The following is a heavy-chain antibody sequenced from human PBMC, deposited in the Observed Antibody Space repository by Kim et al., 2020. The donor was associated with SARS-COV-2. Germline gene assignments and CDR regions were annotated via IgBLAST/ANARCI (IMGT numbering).Heavy chain of an antibody. J-gene: IGHJ5*02. D-gene: IGHD3-3*01. CDR2: GSKT. CDR3: TRSDWFDP. Sequence: GSKTMDADSVKGRFTISRDNAKNTLYLNMNSRRVEDTAIYYCTRSDWFDPWGQGTLVTVPS. V-gene: IGHV3-74*03.